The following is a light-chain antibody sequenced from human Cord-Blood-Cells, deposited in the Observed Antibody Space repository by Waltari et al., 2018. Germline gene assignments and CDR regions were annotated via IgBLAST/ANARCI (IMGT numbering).Light chain of an antibody. V-gene: IGLV3-19*01. CDR1: SLRSDY. J-gene: IGLJ1*01. Sequence: SSELTQDPAVSVALGQTVRITCQGASLRSDYASWYQQKPGQAPVLVIYGKNNRPSGIPDRFSGSSSGNTASLTITGAQAEDEADYYCNSRDSSGNHYVFGTGTKVTVL. CDR3: NSRDSSGNHYV. CDR2: GKN.